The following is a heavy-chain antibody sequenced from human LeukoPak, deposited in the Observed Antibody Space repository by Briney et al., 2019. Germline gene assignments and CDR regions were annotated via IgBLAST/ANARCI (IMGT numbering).Heavy chain of an antibody. J-gene: IGHJ4*02. CDR1: GFTFSNSW. CDR3: ARAVLGISDY. CDR2: INPGGSIT. V-gene: IGHV3-74*01. D-gene: IGHD7-27*01. Sequence: GGSLRLSCAASGFTFSNSWMHWVRQGPGKGLVWVSRINPGGSITTYADSVKGRFTISRDNAKNTLYLQMNSLRAEDTAVYYCARAVLGISDYWGQGTLVTVSS.